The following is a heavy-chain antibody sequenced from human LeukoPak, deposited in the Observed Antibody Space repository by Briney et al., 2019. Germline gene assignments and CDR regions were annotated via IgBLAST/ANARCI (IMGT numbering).Heavy chain of an antibody. J-gene: IGHJ4*02. CDR1: GFTFSSYA. Sequence: GGSLRLSCATSGFTFSSYAMHGVRQAPGKGLEWVSGISWNSGKIGYADSVKGRFTISRDNAKNSLYMQMNSLRAEDTALYYCAKDNRDYYGSGSYSSYFDYWGQGTLVTVSS. V-gene: IGHV3-9*01. D-gene: IGHD3-10*01. CDR2: ISWNSGKI. CDR3: AKDNRDYYGSGSYSSYFDY.